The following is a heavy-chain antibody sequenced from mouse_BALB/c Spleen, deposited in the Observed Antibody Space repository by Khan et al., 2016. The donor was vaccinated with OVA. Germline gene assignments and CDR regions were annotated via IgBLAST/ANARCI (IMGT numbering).Heavy chain of an antibody. V-gene: IGHV3-2*02. Sequence: EVQLVESGPGLVKPSQSLSLTCTVTGYSITSDYAWHWIRQFPGNKLEWMAYISYSGSSSYHPSLKSRLSLTRDTSKHPFFLQFNSKTTEDTATYYCARGRTYWGQGTSVTVSA. CDR3: ARGRTY. J-gene: IGHJ4*01. CDR2: ISYSGSS. CDR1: GYSITSDYA.